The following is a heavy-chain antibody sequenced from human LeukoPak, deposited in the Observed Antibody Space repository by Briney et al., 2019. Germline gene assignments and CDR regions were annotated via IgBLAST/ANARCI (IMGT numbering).Heavy chain of an antibody. Sequence: ASVKVSCKASGYTFTGYYMHWVRQAPGQGLEWMGWINPNSGGTNYAQKFQGRVTMTRDTFISTAYMELSRLRSDDTAVYYCAREAAAGTNWFDPWGQGTLVTVSS. V-gene: IGHV1-2*02. CDR2: INPNSGGT. CDR3: AREAAAGTNWFDP. D-gene: IGHD6-13*01. CDR1: GYTFTGYY. J-gene: IGHJ5*02.